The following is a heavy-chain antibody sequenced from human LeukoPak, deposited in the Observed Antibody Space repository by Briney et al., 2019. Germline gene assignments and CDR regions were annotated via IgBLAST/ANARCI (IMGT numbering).Heavy chain of an antibody. Sequence: SETLSLTCTVAGGSIRSSSYNWGWVRQPPGKGLEWIGSMHYTGTTFYNPSLKSRVTISVDTSKNQFSLKLSSVTAADTAVYYCARARHEFTYGYRPNELGHYFDYWGQGTLVTVSS. CDR1: GGSIRSSSYN. J-gene: IGHJ4*02. CDR2: MHYTGTT. CDR3: ARARHEFTYGYRPNELGHYFDY. D-gene: IGHD5-24*01. V-gene: IGHV4-39*07.